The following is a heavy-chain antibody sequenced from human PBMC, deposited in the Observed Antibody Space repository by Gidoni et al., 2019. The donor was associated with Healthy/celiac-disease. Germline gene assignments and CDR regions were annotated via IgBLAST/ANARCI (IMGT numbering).Heavy chain of an antibody. V-gene: IGHV2-26*01. Sequence: QVTLKESGPVLVKPTETLTLTCTVSGFSLSNARMGVSWIRQPPGKALEWLAHIFSNDEKSYSTSLKSRLTISKDTSKSQVVLTMTNMDPVDTATYYCARIVERYYDSSYYYGYYYYGMDVWGQGTTVTVSS. D-gene: IGHD3-22*01. CDR1: GFSLSNARMG. CDR3: ARIVERYYDSSYYYGYYYYGMDV. CDR2: IFSNDEK. J-gene: IGHJ6*02.